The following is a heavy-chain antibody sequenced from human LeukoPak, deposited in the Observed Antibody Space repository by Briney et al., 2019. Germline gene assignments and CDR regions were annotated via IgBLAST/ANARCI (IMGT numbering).Heavy chain of an antibody. D-gene: IGHD4-23*01. J-gene: IGHJ3*02. V-gene: IGHV1-69*06. CDR2: IIPIFGTA. Sequence: SVKVSCKASGCTFSSYAISWVRQAPGQGLEWMGGIIPIFGTANYAQKFQGRVTITADKSKSTAYMELSSLRSEDTAVYYCARPNLGLRWTKGAFDIWGKGTMVTVSS. CDR1: GCTFSSYA. CDR3: ARPNLGLRWTKGAFDI.